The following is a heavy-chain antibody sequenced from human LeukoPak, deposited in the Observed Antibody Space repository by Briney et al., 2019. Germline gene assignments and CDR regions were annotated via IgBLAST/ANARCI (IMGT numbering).Heavy chain of an antibody. J-gene: IGHJ4*02. Sequence: GGSLRLSCAASGFNFSSYGMHWVRQAPGKGLEWVAVIWFDGSTKYHADSVKGRFTVSRDYSKNMLYLQMNNLRAEDTAVYFCAREDYSYGLGAFDYWGQGTLVTVSP. CDR2: IWFDGSTK. CDR1: GFNFSSYG. D-gene: IGHD5-18*01. CDR3: AREDYSYGLGAFDY. V-gene: IGHV3-33*01.